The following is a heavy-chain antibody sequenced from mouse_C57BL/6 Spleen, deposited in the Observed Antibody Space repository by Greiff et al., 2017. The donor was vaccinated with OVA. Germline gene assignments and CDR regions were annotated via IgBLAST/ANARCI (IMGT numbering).Heavy chain of an antibody. V-gene: IGHV1-42*01. J-gene: IGHJ4*01. Sequence: VQLQQSGPELVKPGASVKISCKASGYSFTGYYMNWVKQSPEKSLEWIGEINPSTGGTTYNQKFKAKATLTVDKSSSTAYMQLKSLTSEDSAVYYCAREESYAMDYWGQGTSVTVSS. CDR3: AREESYAMDY. CDR2: INPSTGGT. CDR1: GYSFTGYY.